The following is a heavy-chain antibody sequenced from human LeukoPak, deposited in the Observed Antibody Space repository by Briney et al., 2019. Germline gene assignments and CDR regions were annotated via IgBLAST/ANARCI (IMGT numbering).Heavy chain of an antibody. V-gene: IGHV1-69*13. CDR1: ESTFCTYA. J-gene: IGHJ3*01. D-gene: IGHD1-26*01. CDR2: IIPIFGTA. Sequence: SVKVSYSPDESTFCTYAIRRLRPAPGQGLEWMGGIIPIFGTANYAQKFQGRVTITADESTSTAYMELSRLRSEDTAVYYCARDPSYCVTLYKVGVLEVLGQGTMVTVSS. CDR3: ARDPSYCVTLYKVGVLEV.